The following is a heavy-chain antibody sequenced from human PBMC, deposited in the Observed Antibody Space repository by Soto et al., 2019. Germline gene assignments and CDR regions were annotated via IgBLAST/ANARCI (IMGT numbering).Heavy chain of an antibody. CDR2: IIPIFGTA. Sequence: SVKVSCKASGGTFSSYAISWVRQAPGQGLEWMGGIIPIFGTANYAQKFQGRVTITADKSTSTAYMELRSLRSDDTAVYYCARTPHAPTPVDPRQYYSYASSGYPHGTTWLHPCGQATLVTVSS. CDR1: GGTFSSYA. D-gene: IGHD3-22*01. J-gene: IGHJ5*02. CDR3: ARTPHAPTPVDPRQYYSYASSGYPHGTTWLHP. V-gene: IGHV1-69*06.